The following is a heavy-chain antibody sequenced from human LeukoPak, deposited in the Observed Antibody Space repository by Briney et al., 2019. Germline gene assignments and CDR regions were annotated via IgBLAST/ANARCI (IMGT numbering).Heavy chain of an antibody. J-gene: IGHJ4*02. CDR1: GFTFSSYG. V-gene: IGHV3-23*01. CDR3: AKDPLSYDSSGYHLLIH. D-gene: IGHD3-22*01. CDR2: ISGSGGST. Sequence: PGRSLRLSCAASGFTFSSYGMSWVRQAPGKGLEWVSAISGSGGSTYYADSVKGRFTISRDNSKNTLYLQMNSLRAEDTAVYYCAKDPLSYDSSGYHLLIHWGQGTLVTVSS.